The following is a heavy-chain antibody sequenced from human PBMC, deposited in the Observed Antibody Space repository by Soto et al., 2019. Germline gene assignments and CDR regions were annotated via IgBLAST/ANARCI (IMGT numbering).Heavy chain of an antibody. CDR2: IYYSGST. V-gene: IGHV4-31*01. CDR3: ARSVFP. CDR1: GGSISSGGYY. Sequence: QVQLQESGPGLVKPSQTLSLTCTVSGGSISSGGYYWSWIRQHPGKGLEWIGYIYYSGSTYYNPSPXGXLTLSVDTSTPQFSLKLTSVTAADTAVYYCARSVFPWGQGTLVTVSS. J-gene: IGHJ5*02.